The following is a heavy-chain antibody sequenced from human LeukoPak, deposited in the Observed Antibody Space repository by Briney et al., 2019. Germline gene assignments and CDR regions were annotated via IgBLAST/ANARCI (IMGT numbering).Heavy chain of an antibody. CDR1: GGSFSGYY. CDR2: INHSGST. J-gene: IGHJ4*02. Sequence: PSETLSLTCAVYGGSFSGYYGSWIRQPPGKGLEWIGEINHSGSTNYNPSLKSRVTISVDTSKNQFSLKLSSVTAADTAVYYCASKNVAVAGTNFDYWGQGTLVTVSS. D-gene: IGHD6-19*01. CDR3: ASKNVAVAGTNFDY. V-gene: IGHV4-34*01.